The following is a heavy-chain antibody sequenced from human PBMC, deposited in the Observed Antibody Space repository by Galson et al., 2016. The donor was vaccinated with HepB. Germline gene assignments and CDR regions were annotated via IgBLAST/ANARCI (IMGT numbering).Heavy chain of an antibody. D-gene: IGHD1-26*01. CDR3: ARGGSRPIDY. CDR2: TRNKANSYAT. CDR1: GFTFSSYW. Sequence: SLRLSCAASGFTFSSYWMRWVRQAPGKGLEWVGRTRNKANSYATEYAASVKGRFTISRDDSKNPLYLQMNSLRAEDTAVYYCARGGSRPIDYWGQGTLVTVSS. V-gene: IGHV3-72*01. J-gene: IGHJ4*02.